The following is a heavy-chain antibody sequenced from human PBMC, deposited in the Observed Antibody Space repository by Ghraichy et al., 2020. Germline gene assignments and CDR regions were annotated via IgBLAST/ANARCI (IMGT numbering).Heavy chain of an antibody. CDR1: GGSISSHY. D-gene: IGHD2-21*02. CDR2: IYYSGSA. Sequence: SETLSLTCTVSGGSISSHYWSWLRQPPGKGLEWIGYIYYSGSAKYNPSLQSRVTISLDTSKNQFSLKMSSVTAADTAVYYCARDRGVTHFDYWGQGTLVTVSS. CDR3: ARDRGVTHFDY. V-gene: IGHV4-59*11. J-gene: IGHJ4*02.